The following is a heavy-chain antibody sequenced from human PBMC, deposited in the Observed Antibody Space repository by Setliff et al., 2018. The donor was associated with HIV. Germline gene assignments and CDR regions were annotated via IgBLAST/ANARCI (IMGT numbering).Heavy chain of an antibody. J-gene: IGHJ5*02. V-gene: IGHV4-59*08. CDR1: GGSISNYY. CDR3: ARRTFGSGRIDP. D-gene: IGHD1-26*01. CDR2: IYYSGST. Sequence: SSETLSLTCTVSGGSISNYYWSWIRQPPGKGLEWIGYIYYSGSTNYNPSLKSRVTILVDSSRNQFSLRLSSVTAADTAVYYCARRTFGSGRIDPWGQGTLVTVSS.